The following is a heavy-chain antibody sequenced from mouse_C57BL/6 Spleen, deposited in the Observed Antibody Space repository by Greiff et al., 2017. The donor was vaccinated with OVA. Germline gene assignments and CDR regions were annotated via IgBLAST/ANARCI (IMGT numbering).Heavy chain of an antibody. CDR1: GYAFTNYL. V-gene: IGHV1-54*01. Sequence: QVQLKQSGAELVRPGTSVKVSCKASGYAFTNYLIAWVKQRPGQGLEWIGVINPGSGGTNYNEKFKGKATLTADKSSSTAYKQLSSLTSEDSAVYFGARSDWDGGYYAKDYWGQGTSVTVSS. D-gene: IGHD4-1*01. CDR2: INPGSGGT. CDR3: ARSDWDGGYYAKDY. J-gene: IGHJ4*01.